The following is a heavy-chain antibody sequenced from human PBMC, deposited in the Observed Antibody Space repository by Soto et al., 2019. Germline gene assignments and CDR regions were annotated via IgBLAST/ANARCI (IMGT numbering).Heavy chain of an antibody. CDR2: IKEDGSEK. CDR3: ARDQSPDYYDRSPYPFDI. CDR1: GFSFTIYW. D-gene: IGHD3-22*01. Sequence: GGSLRLSCAASGFSFTIYWMTWVRQAPGKGLEWVSNIKEDGSEKYYVDSVKGRFTISRDNAKNSLYLQMNSLRAEDTAVYYCARDQSPDYYDRSPYPFDIWGQGTMVTVSS. V-gene: IGHV3-7*01. J-gene: IGHJ3*02.